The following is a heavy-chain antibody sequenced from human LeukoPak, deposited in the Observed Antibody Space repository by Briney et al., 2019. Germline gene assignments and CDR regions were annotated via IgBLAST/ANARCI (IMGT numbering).Heavy chain of an antibody. V-gene: IGHV3-23*01. CDR3: AKRTGPNRFYYYYYMDV. CDR2: ISGSGGST. D-gene: IGHD1-14*01. J-gene: IGHJ6*03. Sequence: PGGSLRLSCAASGFTFSSYAMSWVRQAPGKGLEWVSAISGSGGSTYYADSVKGRFTISRDNSKNTLYLQMNSLRAEDTAVYYCAKRTGPNRFYYYYYMDVWGKGTTVTVPS. CDR1: GFTFSSYA.